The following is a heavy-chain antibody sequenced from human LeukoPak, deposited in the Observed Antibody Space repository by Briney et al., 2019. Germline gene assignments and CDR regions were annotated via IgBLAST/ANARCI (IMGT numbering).Heavy chain of an antibody. CDR2: IIPILGIA. CDR3: ARPGTAVGAFDI. V-gene: IGHV1-69*04. CDR1: GGTFSSYA. J-gene: IGHJ3*02. Sequence: SVKVSCKASGGTFSSYAISWVRQAPGQGLEWMGRIIPILGIANYAQKFQGRVTITADKSTSTAYMELSSLRSEDTAVYYCARPGTAVGAFDIWGQGTMVTVSS. D-gene: IGHD6-13*01.